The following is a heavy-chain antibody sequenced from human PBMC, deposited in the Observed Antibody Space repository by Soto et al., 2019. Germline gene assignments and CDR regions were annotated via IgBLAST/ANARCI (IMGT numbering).Heavy chain of an antibody. J-gene: IGHJ6*03. V-gene: IGHV4-34*01. CDR2: INHSGST. CDR3: ARTTVNRYYYYYYMDV. Sequence: SETLSLTCAVYGGSFSGYYWSWIRQPPGEGLEWIGEINHSGSTNYNPSLKSRVTISVDTSKNQFSLKLSSVTAADTAVYYCARTTVNRYYYYYYMDVWGKGTTVTVSS. CDR1: GGSFSGYY. D-gene: IGHD4-4*01.